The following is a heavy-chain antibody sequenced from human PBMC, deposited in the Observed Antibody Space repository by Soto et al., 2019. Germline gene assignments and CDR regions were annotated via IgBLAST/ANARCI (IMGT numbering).Heavy chain of an antibody. J-gene: IGHJ4*02. D-gene: IGHD4-17*01. CDR2: ISYDGSNK. CDR1: GFTFSSYA. V-gene: IGHV3-30-3*01. CDR3: ASENYGDYEDY. Sequence: QAGGSLRLSCAASGFTFSSYAMHWVRQAPGKGLEWVAVISYDGSNKYYADSVKGRFTISRDNSKNTLYLQMNSLRAEDTAVYYCASENYGDYEDYWGQGTLVTVSS.